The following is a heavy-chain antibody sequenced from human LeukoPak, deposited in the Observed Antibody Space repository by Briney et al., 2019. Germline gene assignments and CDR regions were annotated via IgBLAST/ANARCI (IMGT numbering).Heavy chain of an antibody. J-gene: IGHJ4*02. CDR3: ARRIGIAAAGTIGFDY. D-gene: IGHD6-13*01. CDR2: IYPGDSYT. V-gene: IGHV5-51*01. Sequence: GDSMKICCMGSGYSFTSYWIGCVRQMPGKGLEWMGIIYPGDSYTRYNPSFQGQVTISADKSISTAYLQWSSLKDSDTAMYYCARRIGIAAAGTIGFDYWGQGTLVTVSS. CDR1: GYSFTSYW.